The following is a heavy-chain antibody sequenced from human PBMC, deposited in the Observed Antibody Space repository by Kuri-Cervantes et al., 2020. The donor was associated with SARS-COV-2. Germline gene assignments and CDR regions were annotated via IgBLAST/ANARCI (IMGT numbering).Heavy chain of an antibody. D-gene: IGHD2/OR15-2a*01. Sequence: GSLRLSCAVYGGSFSGYYWSWIRQPPGKGLEWIGEINHSGSTNYNLSLKSRVTISVDTSKNQFSLKLSSVTAADTAVYYCARAVKRFDYWGQGTLVTV. CDR1: GGSFSGYY. CDR3: ARAVKRFDY. V-gene: IGHV4-34*01. J-gene: IGHJ4*02. CDR2: INHSGST.